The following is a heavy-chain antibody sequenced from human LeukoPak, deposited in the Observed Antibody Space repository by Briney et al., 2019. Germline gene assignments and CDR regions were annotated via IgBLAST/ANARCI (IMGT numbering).Heavy chain of an antibody. CDR3: ARHGRIAAAVYLDY. Sequence: ASVKVSCKASGYTFTGYYMHWVRQAPGQGLEWMGRINPNSGGTNYAQKFQGRVTITTDESTSTAYMELSSLRSEDTAVYYCARHGRIAAAVYLDYWGQGTLVTVSS. V-gene: IGHV1-2*06. CDR1: GYTFTGYY. D-gene: IGHD6-13*01. J-gene: IGHJ4*02. CDR2: INPNSGGT.